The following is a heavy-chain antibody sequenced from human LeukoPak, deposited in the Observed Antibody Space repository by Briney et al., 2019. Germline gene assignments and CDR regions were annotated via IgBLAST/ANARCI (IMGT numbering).Heavy chain of an antibody. V-gene: IGHV3-66*01. CDR3: ARDNGDYYYYGMDV. CDR1: GFTVSSNY. Sequence: GGSLRLSCAASGFTVSSNYMSWVRQAPGKGLEWVSVIYSGGSTYYADSVKGRFTISRDNSKNTLYLQMNSLRAEDTAVYYCARDNGDYYYYGMDVWGQGTTVTVSS. J-gene: IGHJ6*02. D-gene: IGHD2-8*01. CDR2: IYSGGST.